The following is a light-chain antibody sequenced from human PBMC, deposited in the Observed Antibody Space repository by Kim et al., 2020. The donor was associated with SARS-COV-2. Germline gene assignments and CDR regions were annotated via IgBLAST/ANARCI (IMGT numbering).Light chain of an antibody. J-gene: IGKJ2*01. CDR3: QQRSNWPPAT. CDR1: QSVSSY. V-gene: IGKV3-11*01. Sequence: EIVLTQSPATLSLSPGERATLSCRASQSVSSYLAWYQQNPGQAPRLLIYDASNRATGIPARFSGSGSGTDFTLTISSLQPEDFAVYYCQQRSNWPPATFGQGTKLEI. CDR2: DAS.